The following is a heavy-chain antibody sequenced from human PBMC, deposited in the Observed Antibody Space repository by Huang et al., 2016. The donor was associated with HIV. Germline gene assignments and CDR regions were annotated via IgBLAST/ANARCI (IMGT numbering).Heavy chain of an antibody. V-gene: IGHV4-39*01. CDR3: ARHGRVAGHYYNNMDV. J-gene: IGHJ6*02. CDR2: IYDSGNP. D-gene: IGHD6-19*01. CDR1: GGSISSSSYY. Sequence: LQLQESGPGLVKSSETLSLICTVSGGSISSSSYYWGWIRQPPGKGPERIGSIYDSGNPYYNPPLTRRVTISVDTSKNQFALKVHSVTAADTAVYYCARHGRVAGHYYNNMDVWGRGTTVTVSS.